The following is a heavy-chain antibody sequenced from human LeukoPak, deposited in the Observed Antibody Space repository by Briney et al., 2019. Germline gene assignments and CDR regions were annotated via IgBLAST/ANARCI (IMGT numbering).Heavy chain of an antibody. CDR1: GFTFSSYA. CDR2: ISGSGGST. V-gene: IGHV3-23*01. CDR3: AKDREYHKYYDFWSGYSEPPY. J-gene: IGHJ4*02. Sequence: PGGSLRLSCAASGFTFSSYAMSWVRQAPGKGLEWVSAISGSGGSTYYADSVKGRFTISRDNSKNTLYLQMNSLRAEDTAVYYCAKDREYHKYYDFWSGYSEPPYWGQGTLVIVSS. D-gene: IGHD3-3*01.